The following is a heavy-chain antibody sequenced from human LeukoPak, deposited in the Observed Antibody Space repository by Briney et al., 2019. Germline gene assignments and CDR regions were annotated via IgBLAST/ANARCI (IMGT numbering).Heavy chain of an antibody. J-gene: IGHJ6*03. D-gene: IGHD3-10*02. Sequence: GGSLRLSCAASGFTFSNAWMSWVRQAPGKGLVWVSRINSDGISTNYADSVKGRFTISRDNAKNTLFLQMNSLRPEDTAVYYCARAKFVFGDLDYYYYYMDVWGKGTTVTISS. CDR1: GFTFSNAW. V-gene: IGHV3-74*01. CDR3: ARAKFVFGDLDYYYYYMDV. CDR2: INSDGIST.